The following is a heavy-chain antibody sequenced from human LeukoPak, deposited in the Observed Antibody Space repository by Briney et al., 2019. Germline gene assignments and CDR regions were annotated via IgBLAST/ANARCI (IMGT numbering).Heavy chain of an antibody. CDR1: GYTFNSYG. Sequence: GASVKVSCKASGYTFNSYGINWVRQPPGQGLEWMGWISVYNGQTNYAHKFQGRVTMTTDTSTRTVYMELRSLRSDYTAVYYCARDSGWELQHFYFDHWGQGTLVTVSA. J-gene: IGHJ4*02. CDR3: ARDSGWELQHFYFDH. D-gene: IGHD1-26*01. V-gene: IGHV1-18*01. CDR2: ISVYNGQT.